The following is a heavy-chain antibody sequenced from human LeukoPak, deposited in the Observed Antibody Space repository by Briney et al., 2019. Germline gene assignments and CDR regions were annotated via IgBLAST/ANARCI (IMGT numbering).Heavy chain of an antibody. V-gene: IGHV4-59*01. CDR3: ARGKTYDDF. J-gene: IGHJ4*02. Sequence: PSETLALTCNVSGGSISSYYWSWIRQSPGKGLEWIGHIYYSGTTNYNPSLKSRVTISVDTSKNQFSLKLSSVTAADTAVYYCARGKTYDDFWGQGTLVTVSS. CDR1: GGSISSYY. D-gene: IGHD3-16*01. CDR2: IYYSGTT.